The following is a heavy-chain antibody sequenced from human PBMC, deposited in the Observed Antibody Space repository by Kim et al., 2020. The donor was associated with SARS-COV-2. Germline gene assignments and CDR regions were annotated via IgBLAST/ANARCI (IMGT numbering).Heavy chain of an antibody. CDR3: AKELGYCSSTSCSYYGMDV. CDR2: ISWDGGST. V-gene: IGHV3-43*01. Sequence: GSLRLSCAASGFTFDDYTMHWVRQAPGKGLEWVSLISWDGGSTYYADSVKGRFTISRDNSKNSLYLQMNSLRTEDTALYYCAKELGYCSSTSCSYYGMDVWGQGTTVTVSS. CDR1: GFTFDDYT. D-gene: IGHD2-2*01. J-gene: IGHJ6*02.